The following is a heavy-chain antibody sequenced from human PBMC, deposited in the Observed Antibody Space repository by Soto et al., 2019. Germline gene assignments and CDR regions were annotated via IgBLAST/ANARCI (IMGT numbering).Heavy chain of an antibody. CDR2: IYYSGST. D-gene: IGHD2-15*01. CDR1: GGSISSYY. Sequence: SETLSLTCTVSGGSISSYYWSWIRQPPGKGLEWIGYIYYSGSTNYNPSLKSRVTISVDTSKNQFSLKLSSVTAADTAVYYCARRLCGGSCYSDYWGQGTLVTVSS. CDR3: ARRLCGGSCYSDY. J-gene: IGHJ4*02. V-gene: IGHV4-59*08.